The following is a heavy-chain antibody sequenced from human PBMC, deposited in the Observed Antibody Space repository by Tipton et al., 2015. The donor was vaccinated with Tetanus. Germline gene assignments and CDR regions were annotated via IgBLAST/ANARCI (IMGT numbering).Heavy chain of an antibody. J-gene: IGHJ6*02. V-gene: IGHV3-7*01. Sequence: SLRLSCAASGFTFSSYWMSWVRQAPGKGLEWVANIKQDGSEKYYVDSVKGRFTISRDNAKNSLYLQMNSLRAEDTAVYYCARDMIVVFDYYYGMDVWGQGTTVTVSS. D-gene: IGHD3-22*01. CDR2: IKQDGSEK. CDR3: ARDMIVVFDYYYGMDV. CDR1: GFTFSSYW.